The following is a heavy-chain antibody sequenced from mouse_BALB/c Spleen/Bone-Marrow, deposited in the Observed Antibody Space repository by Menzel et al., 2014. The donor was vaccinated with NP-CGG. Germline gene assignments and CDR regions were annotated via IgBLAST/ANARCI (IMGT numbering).Heavy chain of an antibody. J-gene: IGHJ3*01. CDR2: IHCSGST. CDR1: GYSITSGYS. V-gene: IGHV3-1*02. CDR3: SRDYLGLFAY. Sequence: EVKVIESGPDLVKPSQSLSLTCTVTGYSITSGYSWHWIRQFPGNKLEWMGYIHCSGSTNYNPSLKSRISITRDTSKNQFFPQLNSGTKEDTATYYCSRDYLGLFAYWGQGTLVTVSA. D-gene: IGHD1-2*01.